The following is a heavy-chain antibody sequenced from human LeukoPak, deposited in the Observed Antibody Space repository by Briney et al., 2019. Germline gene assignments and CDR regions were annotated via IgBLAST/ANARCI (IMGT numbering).Heavy chain of an antibody. J-gene: IGHJ4*02. CDR3: ARGLRGYHFDY. CDR2: IYYSGST. D-gene: IGHD5-18*01. Sequence: SETLSLTCTVSGVSISSYYWSWIRQPPGKGLEWRGYIYYSGSTNYNPSLQSRVTISVDTSKKQFSLKLSSVTAADTAVYYCARGLRGYHFDYWGQGTLVTVSS. CDR1: GVSISSYY. V-gene: IGHV4-59*01.